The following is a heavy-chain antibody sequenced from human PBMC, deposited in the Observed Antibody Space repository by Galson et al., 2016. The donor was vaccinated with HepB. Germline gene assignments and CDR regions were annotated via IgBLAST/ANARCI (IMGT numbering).Heavy chain of an antibody. Sequence: SVKVSCKASGGTFSNYAINWVRQAPGQGLEWMGGIITMSGTGIYAQKFQGRVTITADESTSTAYVELSSLRSDDTAMFYCARPDTEMTLSEFGFEYCGQGTLVPVSS. J-gene: IGHJ4*02. V-gene: IGHV1-69*13. CDR2: IITMSGTG. D-gene: IGHD5-18*01. CDR3: ARPDTEMTLSEFGFEY. CDR1: GGTFSNYA.